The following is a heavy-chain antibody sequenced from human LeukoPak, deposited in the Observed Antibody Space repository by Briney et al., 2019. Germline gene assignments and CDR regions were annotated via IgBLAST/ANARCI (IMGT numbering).Heavy chain of an antibody. D-gene: IGHD6-13*01. CDR1: GFTFSRYW. Sequence: GSLRLSFAGSGFTFSRYWMNWVRQAPGKGLVWVSRINSDGSSTSYADSVKGRFTISRDNAKNTLYLQMNSLRAEDTAVYYCARTGYSSSSIGYWGPGTLVTVSS. CDR3: ARTGYSSSSIGY. CDR2: INSDGSST. J-gene: IGHJ4*02. V-gene: IGHV3-74*01.